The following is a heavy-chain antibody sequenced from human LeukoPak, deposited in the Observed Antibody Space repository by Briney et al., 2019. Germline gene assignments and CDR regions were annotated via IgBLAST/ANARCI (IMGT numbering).Heavy chain of an antibody. CDR1: GFSISNYP. D-gene: IGHD6-19*01. Sequence: GGSLRLSCAASGFSISNYPMTWVRQAPGKGLEWVSAIGSDGKTYYADSVKGRFTISRDNSKNTLYLQMNSLRAEDTAVYHCARQADRSGWWSDYWGQGALVAVSS. J-gene: IGHJ4*02. CDR2: IGSDGKT. V-gene: IGHV3-23*01. CDR3: ARQADRSGWWSDY.